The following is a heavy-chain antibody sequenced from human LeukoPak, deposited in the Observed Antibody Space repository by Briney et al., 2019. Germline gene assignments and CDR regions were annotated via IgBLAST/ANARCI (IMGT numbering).Heavy chain of an antibody. V-gene: IGHV3-21*01. D-gene: IGHD2-15*01. CDR3: ARDLTDIVVVVAATGPGGFDP. CDR2: ISSSSSYI. Sequence: GGSLRLSCAASGFTFSSYSMNWVRQAPGKWLEWVSSISSSSSYIYYADSVKGRFTISRDNAKNSLYLQMNSLRAEDTAVYYCARDLTDIVVVVAATGPGGFDPWGQGTLVTVSS. CDR1: GFTFSSYS. J-gene: IGHJ5*02.